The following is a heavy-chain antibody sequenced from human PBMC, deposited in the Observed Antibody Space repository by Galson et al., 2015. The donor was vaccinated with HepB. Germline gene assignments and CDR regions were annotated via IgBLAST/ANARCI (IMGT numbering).Heavy chain of an antibody. Sequence: SLRLSCAASGFTVSSSYRNWVRQVPGKGLVWVSRISTDGASTSYADSVKGRFTISRDNAKNTVYLQMNSLRDEDTAVYYCARGVGSSWYGLGYWGQGTLVTVSS. CDR3: ARGVGSSWYGLGY. J-gene: IGHJ4*02. CDR2: ISTDGAST. V-gene: IGHV3-74*01. CDR1: GFTVSSSY. D-gene: IGHD6-13*01.